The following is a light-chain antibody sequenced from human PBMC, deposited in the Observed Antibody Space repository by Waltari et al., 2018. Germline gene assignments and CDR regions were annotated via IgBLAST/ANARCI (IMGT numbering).Light chain of an antibody. CDR1: QDIDIF. CDR2: DAS. CDR3: QQYDTLRLT. J-gene: IGKJ5*01. Sequence: DIQTTQSPSSLSVFVGERGTLTGQASQDIDIFLNWYQQNPGKAPKLLIYDASNLETGVPSRFSGSGSGTEFTLSISSLEPEDIATYYCQQYDTLRLTFGQGTRLDLK. V-gene: IGKV1-33*01.